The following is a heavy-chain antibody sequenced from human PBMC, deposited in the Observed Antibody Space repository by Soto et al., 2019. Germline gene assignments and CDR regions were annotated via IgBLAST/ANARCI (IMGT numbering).Heavy chain of an antibody. D-gene: IGHD2-2*01. J-gene: IGHJ3*02. V-gene: IGHV1-46*03. CDR3: ARDWSDIVVVPAAEVAFDI. CDR2: INASDGNT. CDR1: GYTFTSYG. Sequence: GASVKVSCKASGYTFTSYGISWVRQAPGQGLEWMGIINASDGNTNYAQKFQGRVTMTRDTSTSTVYMELSSLRSEDTAVYYCARDWSDIVVVPAAEVAFDIWGQGTRVTVSS.